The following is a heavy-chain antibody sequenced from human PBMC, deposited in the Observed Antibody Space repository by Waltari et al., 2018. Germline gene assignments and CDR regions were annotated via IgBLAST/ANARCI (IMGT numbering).Heavy chain of an antibody. V-gene: IGHV4-61*02. CDR2: IYTSGST. CDR1: GGSISSGSSY. J-gene: IGHJ3*02. CDR3: ARTYGDYGSGRRAFDI. Sequence: QVQLQESGPGLVKPSQTLSLTCTVSGGSISSGSSYWSWIRQPAGKGLEWIGRIYTSGSTNYNPSLKSRVTISVDTSKNQFSLKLSSVTTADTAVYYCARTYGDYGSGRRAFDIWGQGTMVTVSS. D-gene: IGHD3-10*01.